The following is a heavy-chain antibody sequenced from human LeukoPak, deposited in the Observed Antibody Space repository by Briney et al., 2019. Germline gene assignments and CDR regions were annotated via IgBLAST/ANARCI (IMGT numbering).Heavy chain of an antibody. D-gene: IGHD3-10*01. CDR3: ARVFTMVRGGGYYMDV. J-gene: IGHJ6*03. V-gene: IGHV3-30-3*01. CDR1: GFTFSSYA. Sequence: PGGSLRLSCAASGFTFSSYAMHWVRQAPGKGLEWVAVISYDGSNKYYADSVKGRFTISRDNSKNTLYPQMNSLRAEDTAVYYCARVFTMVRGGGYYMDVWGKGTTVTVSS. CDR2: ISYDGSNK.